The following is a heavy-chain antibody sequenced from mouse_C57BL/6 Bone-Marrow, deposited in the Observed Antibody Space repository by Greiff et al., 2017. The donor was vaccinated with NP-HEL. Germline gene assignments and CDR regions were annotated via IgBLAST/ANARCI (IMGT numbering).Heavy chain of an antibody. Sequence: EVQRVESEGGLVQPGSSMKLSCTASGFTFSDYYMAWVRQVPEKGLEWVANINYDGSSTYYLDSLKSRFIISRDNAKNILYLQMSSLKSEDTATYYCARDGGWPRMDYWGQGTSVTVSS. D-gene: IGHD2-3*01. CDR2: INYDGSST. V-gene: IGHV5-16*01. CDR3: ARDGGWPRMDY. CDR1: GFTFSDYY. J-gene: IGHJ4*01.